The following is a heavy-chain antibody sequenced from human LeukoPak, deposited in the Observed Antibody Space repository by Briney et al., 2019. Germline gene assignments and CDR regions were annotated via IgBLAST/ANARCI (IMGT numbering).Heavy chain of an antibody. J-gene: IGHJ6*03. CDR1: GFAFSSYS. Sequence: GGSLRLSCAASGFAFSSYSMNWVRQAPGKGLEWVSSISSSSSYIYYADSVKGRFTISRDNAKNSLYLQMNSLRAEDTAVYYCARVEYYGSGSYYNYYYYMDVWGKGTTVTVSS. CDR2: ISSSSSYI. V-gene: IGHV3-21*01. D-gene: IGHD3-10*01. CDR3: ARVEYYGSGSYYNYYYYMDV.